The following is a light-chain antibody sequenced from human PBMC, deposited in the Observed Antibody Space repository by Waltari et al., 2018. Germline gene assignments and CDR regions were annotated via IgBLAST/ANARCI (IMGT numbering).Light chain of an antibody. CDR2: DVS. J-gene: IGLJ1*01. CDR1: SSDVGGYNY. CDR3: SSYTSSSVYV. V-gene: IGLV2-14*01. Sequence: QSALTQPASVSGSPGQSITISCTGTSSDVGGYNYVSWYQQHPGKAPKLMIYDVSKRPSGVANRFPGSKAGNTASLTSSGLQAEEEADYYCSSYTSSSVYVFGTGTKVTVL.